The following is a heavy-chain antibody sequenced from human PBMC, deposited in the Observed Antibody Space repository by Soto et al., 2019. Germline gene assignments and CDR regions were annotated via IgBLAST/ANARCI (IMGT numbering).Heavy chain of an antibody. J-gene: IGHJ6*02. CDR1: GFTFSSYS. CDR3: ARDDDYCGSGNPYYYYGMDV. Sequence: PGGSLRLSCAASGFTFSSYSMNWVRQAPGKGLEWVSSISSSSSYIYYADSVKGRFTISRDNAKNSLYLQMNSLRAEDTAVYYCARDDDYCGSGNPYYYYGMDVWGQGTTVTVSS. CDR2: ISSSSSYI. D-gene: IGHD3-10*01. V-gene: IGHV3-21*01.